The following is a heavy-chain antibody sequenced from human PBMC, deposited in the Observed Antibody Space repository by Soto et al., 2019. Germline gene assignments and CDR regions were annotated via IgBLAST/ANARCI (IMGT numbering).Heavy chain of an antibody. Sequence: QVQLVESGGGVVQPGRSLRLSCAASGFTFSSYGMHWVRQAPGKGLEWVAVISYDGSNKYYADSVKGRFTISRDNSKNTLYLQMNSLRAEDTAVYYCAINTPSVAGIYYWGQGTLVTVSS. V-gene: IGHV3-30*03. CDR3: AINTPSVAGIYY. CDR1: GFTFSSYG. D-gene: IGHD6-19*01. J-gene: IGHJ4*02. CDR2: ISYDGSNK.